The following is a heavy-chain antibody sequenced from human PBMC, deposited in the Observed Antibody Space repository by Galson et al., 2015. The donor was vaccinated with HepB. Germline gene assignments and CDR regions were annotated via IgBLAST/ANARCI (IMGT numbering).Heavy chain of an antibody. Sequence: SLRLSCAASGFTFSSYGMHWVRQAPGKGLEWVALIWYDGSNKYYADSVKGRFTISRDNSKNTLYLQMNSLRAEDTAVYYCARDGVVVGPSAFDIWGQGTMVTVSS. CDR1: GFTFSSYG. D-gene: IGHD2-15*01. J-gene: IGHJ3*02. CDR2: IWYDGSNK. CDR3: ARDGVVVGPSAFDI. V-gene: IGHV3-33*01.